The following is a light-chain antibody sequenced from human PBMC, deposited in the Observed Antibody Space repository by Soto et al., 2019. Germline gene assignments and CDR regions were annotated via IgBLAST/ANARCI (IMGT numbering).Light chain of an antibody. CDR3: QKYNSAPRA. CDR1: QGISNY. Sequence: DIRMTQSPSSLSASVGDRVTITCRASQGISNYLAWYQQKPGKVPKLLIYAASTLQSGVPSRFSGGGSGTDFTLTISSLQPEDVATYYCQKYNSAPRAFGQGTKVEIK. V-gene: IGKV1-27*01. J-gene: IGKJ1*01. CDR2: AAS.